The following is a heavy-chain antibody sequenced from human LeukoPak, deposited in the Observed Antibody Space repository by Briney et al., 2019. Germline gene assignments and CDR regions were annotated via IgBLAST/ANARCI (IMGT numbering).Heavy chain of an antibody. CDR1: GYTFTSYG. Sequence: ASVKVSCKASGYTFTSYGISWVRQAPGQGLEWMGWISAYNGNTNYAQKLQGRVTMTTDTSTSTAYMELRSLRSDDTAVHYCASNRSPDYGGNTYYYYYGMDVWGQGTTVTVSS. V-gene: IGHV1-18*01. D-gene: IGHD4-23*01. CDR3: ASNRSPDYGGNTYYYYYGMDV. J-gene: IGHJ6*02. CDR2: ISAYNGNT.